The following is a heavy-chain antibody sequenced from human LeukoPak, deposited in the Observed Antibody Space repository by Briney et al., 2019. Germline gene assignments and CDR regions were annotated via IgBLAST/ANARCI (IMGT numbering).Heavy chain of an antibody. CDR1: GGSIGGDLYF. CDR3: ARVLVRPTTRWLDP. J-gene: IGHJ5*02. V-gene: IGHV4-61*02. D-gene: IGHD1-26*01. Sequence: PSETLSLTCTVSGGSIGGDLYFWNWVRQPAGKGLEGVGRVSASGTPNYNPSLKSRVTVSVDTSKNQFSLILSSVTAADTAVYYCARVLVRPTTRWLDPWGQGILVTVSS. CDR2: VSASGTP.